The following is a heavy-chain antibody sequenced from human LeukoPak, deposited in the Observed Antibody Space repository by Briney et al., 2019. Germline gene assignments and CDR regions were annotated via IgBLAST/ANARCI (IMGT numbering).Heavy chain of an antibody. CDR3: TTVVVVAGIYMDV. J-gene: IGHJ6*03. CDR2: IKSKTDGGTT. Sequence: GGSLRLSCAASGFTFSNAWMSWVRQGPGKGLEWVGRIKSKTDGGTTDYAAPVKGRFTISRDDSKNTLYLQMNSLKTEDTAVYYCTTVVVVAGIYMDVWGKGTTVTVSS. V-gene: IGHV3-15*01. D-gene: IGHD2-15*01. CDR1: GFTFSNAW.